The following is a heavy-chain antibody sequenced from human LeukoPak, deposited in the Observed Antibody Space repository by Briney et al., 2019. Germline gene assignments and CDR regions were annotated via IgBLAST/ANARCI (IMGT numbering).Heavy chain of an antibody. J-gene: IGHJ4*02. D-gene: IGHD6-19*01. Sequence: GGSLRLSCAAPGFTFGSYAMYWVRQAPGKGLEWVSGIFGSGGSPHYADSVKGRFTIYRDNSKNTVYLQMNSLRVEDTAVYYCGKTTTGYSSGRYPGWPVDYWGQGTLVTVSS. CDR2: IFGSGGSP. CDR3: GKTTTGYSSGRYPGWPVDY. V-gene: IGHV3-23*01. CDR1: GFTFGSYA.